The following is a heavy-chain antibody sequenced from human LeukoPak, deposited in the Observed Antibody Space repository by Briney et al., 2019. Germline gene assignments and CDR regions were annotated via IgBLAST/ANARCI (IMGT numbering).Heavy chain of an antibody. CDR1: GFTFSSYG. V-gene: IGHV3-33*01. Sequence: PGGSLRLSCAASGFTFSSYGMHWVRQAPGKGLEWVAVIWYDGSNKYYADSVKGRFTISRDNSKNTLYLQMNSLRAEDTAVYYCASLTGYSSSWYSTAFVDYWGQGTLVTVSS. D-gene: IGHD6-13*01. CDR2: IWYDGSNK. CDR3: ASLTGYSSSWYSTAFVDY. J-gene: IGHJ4*02.